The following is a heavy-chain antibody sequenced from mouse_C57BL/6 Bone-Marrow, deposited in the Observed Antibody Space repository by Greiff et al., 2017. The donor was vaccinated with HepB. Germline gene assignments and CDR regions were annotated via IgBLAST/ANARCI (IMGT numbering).Heavy chain of an antibody. J-gene: IGHJ2*01. CDR1: GYTFTSYW. V-gene: IGHV1-59*01. CDR2: IDPSDSYT. Sequence: QVQLQQPGAELVRPGTSVKLSCKASGYTFTSYWMHWVKQRPGQGLEWIGVIDPSDSYTNYNQKFKGKATLTVDTSSSTAYMQLSSLTSEDSAVYYCARPGSSFPFDYWGQGTTLTVSS. D-gene: IGHD1-1*01. CDR3: ARPGSSFPFDY.